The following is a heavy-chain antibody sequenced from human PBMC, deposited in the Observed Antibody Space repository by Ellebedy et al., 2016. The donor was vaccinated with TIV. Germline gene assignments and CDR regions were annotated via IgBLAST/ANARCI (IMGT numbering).Heavy chain of an antibody. CDR1: GGTFSNYV. V-gene: IGHV1-69*13. D-gene: IGHD3-10*01. CDR3: ARTEDITMVRGVIIGRRLGMDV. CDR2: VIPIFGTA. J-gene: IGHJ6*02. Sequence: ASVKVSCXASGGTFSNYVFNWVRQAPGQGLEWMGGVIPIFGTANYAQKFQGRVMITADVSTSTAYMELSSLRSEDTAVYFCARTEDITMVRGVIIGRRLGMDVWGQGTTVTVSS.